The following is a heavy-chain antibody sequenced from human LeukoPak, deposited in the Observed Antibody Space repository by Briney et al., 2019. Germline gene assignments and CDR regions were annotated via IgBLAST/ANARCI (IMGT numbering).Heavy chain of an antibody. CDR2: ISSSSSYI. Sequence: GSLRLSCAASGFTFSSYSMNWVRQAPGKGLEWVSSISSSSSYIYYADSGKGRFTISRDNAKNSLYLQMNSLRAEDTAVYYCASLSGYAWVFDYWGQGTLVTVSS. CDR1: GFTFSSYS. J-gene: IGHJ4*02. CDR3: ASLSGYAWVFDY. V-gene: IGHV3-21*01. D-gene: IGHD5-12*01.